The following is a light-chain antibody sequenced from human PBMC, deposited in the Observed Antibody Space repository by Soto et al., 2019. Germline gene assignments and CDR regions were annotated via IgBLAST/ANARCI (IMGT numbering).Light chain of an antibody. V-gene: IGKV1-5*01. CDR1: QSISSW. CDR3: QQYDSYPGT. J-gene: IGKJ1*01. Sequence: IQMNQSPSTLSASVGDRVTITCRASQSISSWLAWYQQIPGKAPRLLIYGASSMESGVPYGFSGSGSGTEFTLTISSLQPDDFATYYCQQYDSYPGTFGQGTKVDIK. CDR2: GAS.